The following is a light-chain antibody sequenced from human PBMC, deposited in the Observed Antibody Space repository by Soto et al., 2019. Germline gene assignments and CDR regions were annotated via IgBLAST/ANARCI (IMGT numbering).Light chain of an antibody. Sequence: QSVLTQPASVSGSPGQSITISCTGTSSVVGSYNLVSWYQQQPGKAPKLMIYEVSKRPSGVSNRFSGSKSGNTASLTISGLQAEDEADYYCCSYAGSSTYVFGTGTKVTVL. CDR3: CSYAGSSTYV. CDR2: EVS. CDR1: SSVVGSYNL. V-gene: IGLV2-23*02. J-gene: IGLJ1*01.